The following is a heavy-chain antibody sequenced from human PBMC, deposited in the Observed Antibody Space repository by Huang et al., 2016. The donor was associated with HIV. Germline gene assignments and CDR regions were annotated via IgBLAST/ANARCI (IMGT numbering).Heavy chain of an antibody. J-gene: IGHJ3*02. CDR3: ARLTGYSTFDI. V-gene: IGHV4-61*09. Sequence: QVQLQESGPGLVKPSQTLSLTCSVSGGSISSGNYYWSWIRQPAGKGLEWIGHIYTSGTTIYNTSLKSRVTIAVATSKNQFSLKLSSVTAADTAVYYCARLTGYSTFDIWGQGTVVTVSS. CDR2: IYTSGTT. CDR1: GGSISSGNYY. D-gene: IGHD3-9*01.